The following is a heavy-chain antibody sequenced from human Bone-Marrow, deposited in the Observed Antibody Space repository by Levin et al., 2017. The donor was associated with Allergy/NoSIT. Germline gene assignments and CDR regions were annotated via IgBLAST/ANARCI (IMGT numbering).Heavy chain of an antibody. Sequence: SVKVSCKASGGTFNTFAISWVRQAPGQGLEWVGDIIPISGASLYAQKFQGRVTITADESTSTAYMDLSSLRSEDTAVYYCARKYTTTWSDAFDIWGQGTMVIVSS. CDR2: IIPISGAS. J-gene: IGHJ3*02. CDR1: GGTFNTFA. V-gene: IGHV1-69*13. D-gene: IGHD6-13*01. CDR3: ARKYTTTWSDAFDI.